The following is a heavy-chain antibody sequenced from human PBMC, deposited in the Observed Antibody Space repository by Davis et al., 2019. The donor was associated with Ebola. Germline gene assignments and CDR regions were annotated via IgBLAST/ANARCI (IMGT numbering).Heavy chain of an antibody. D-gene: IGHD4-23*01. Sequence: ASVKVSCKASGYTFTSYDINWVRQDTGQGLEWMGWMNPNSGNTGYAQKLQGRVTMTTDTSTSTAYMELNSLRSEDTAVYYCARETTVVPFDYWGQGTLVTVSS. CDR3: ARETTVVPFDY. CDR1: GYTFTSYD. CDR2: MNPNSGNT. V-gene: IGHV1-8*01. J-gene: IGHJ4*02.